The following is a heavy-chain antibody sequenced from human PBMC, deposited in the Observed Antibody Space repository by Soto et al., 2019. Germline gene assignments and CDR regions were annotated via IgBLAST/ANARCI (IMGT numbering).Heavy chain of an antibody. V-gene: IGHV3-48*03. CDR1: RLTFSSYE. CDR2: ITSSGSTI. J-gene: IGHJ6*02. CDR3: ARGGWSLDV. Sequence: EVQLVESGGGLVQPGGSLRLSCAASRLTFSSYEMNWVRQAPGKGLEYISYITSSGSTIYYADSVKGRFTVSRDNAKNSLSLQMNSLRAEDTAVYYCARGGWSLDVWGQGTTVTVSS. D-gene: IGHD2-8*01.